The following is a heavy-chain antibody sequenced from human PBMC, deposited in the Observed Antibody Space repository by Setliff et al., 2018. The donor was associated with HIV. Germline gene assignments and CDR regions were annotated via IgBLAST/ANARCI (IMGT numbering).Heavy chain of an antibody. V-gene: IGHV3-7*01. CDR2: IKQDGSEK. J-gene: IGHJ3*02. CDR1: GFKFRSYW. CDR3: ARVWSPLYYYDSSGYPGAFDI. Sequence: GESLKISCAASGFKFRSYWMSWVRQAPGKGLEWVANIKQDGSEKYYVDSVKGRFTISRDNAKNSLHLQMNSLRAEDTAVYYCARVWSPLYYYDSSGYPGAFDIWGQGTMVTVSS. D-gene: IGHD3-22*01.